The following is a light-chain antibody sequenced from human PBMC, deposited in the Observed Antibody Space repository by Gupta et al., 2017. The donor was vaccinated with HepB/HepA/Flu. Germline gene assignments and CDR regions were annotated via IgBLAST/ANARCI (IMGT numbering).Light chain of an antibody. V-gene: IGKV1-33*01. CDR2: DAS. CDR3: QHQNIRLVP. J-gene: IGKJ4*01. Sequence: DSQMTQSPSSLSASVGYRVTITCQASQDIRKYLNWYQQKPGKAPKLLIYDASNLETGVPSRFSGSGSGTDFTFTISSRQSEDFAFYYCQHQNIRLVPFGRGTKVEIK. CDR1: QDIRKY.